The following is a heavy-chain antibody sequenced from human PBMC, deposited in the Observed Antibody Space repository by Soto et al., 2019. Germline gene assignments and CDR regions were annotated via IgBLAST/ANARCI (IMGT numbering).Heavy chain of an antibody. Sequence: PSKTLSLTCNVAGFAISRGYYWSWVRQSPGKGLEWIGSIYPSVSSYHNPSLETRLTLSIDTSKNQLTLKLASVTAADTALYYCAREKVGTTFFDNWGKGIQVTGSS. V-gene: IGHV4-38-2*02. CDR2: IYPSVSS. CDR3: AREKVGTTFFDN. CDR1: GFAISRGYY. D-gene: IGHD1-1*01. J-gene: IGHJ4*02.